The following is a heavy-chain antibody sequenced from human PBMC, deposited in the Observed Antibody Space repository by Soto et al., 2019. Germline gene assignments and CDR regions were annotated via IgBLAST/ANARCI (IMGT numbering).Heavy chain of an antibody. CDR2: MSSTGSFM. CDR3: PKGGGITGVAYMDV. CDR1: GFTFSHYS. J-gene: IGHJ6*03. D-gene: IGHD2-8*02. Sequence: EVQLVESGGGLVKPGESLRLACAASGFTFSHYSMNWVRQAPGKGLEWVSSMSSTGSFMYYADSVKGRFTISRDSAKEELELQLNNPTGATTAVCFCPKGGGITGVAYMDVWGKGPTVIVSS. V-gene: IGHV3-21*04.